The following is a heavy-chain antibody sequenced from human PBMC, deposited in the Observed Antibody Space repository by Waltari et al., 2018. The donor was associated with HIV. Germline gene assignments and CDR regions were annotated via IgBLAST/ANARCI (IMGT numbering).Heavy chain of an antibody. CDR3: ARHEYTSSSSWNWFDP. D-gene: IGHD6-6*01. J-gene: IGHJ5*02. CDR1: GDSISSSSYY. V-gene: IGHV4-39*01. Sequence: HLQMQASGPGLVKPSETLSLTCTVSGDSISSSSYYWGGIRQTPGQGLEWIGSIYYTGRPSSNPSLRSRVTISIDTSKNHFSLKLSSVTAADTAIYYCARHEYTSSSSWNWFDPWGRGTLVIVSS. CDR2: IYYTGRP.